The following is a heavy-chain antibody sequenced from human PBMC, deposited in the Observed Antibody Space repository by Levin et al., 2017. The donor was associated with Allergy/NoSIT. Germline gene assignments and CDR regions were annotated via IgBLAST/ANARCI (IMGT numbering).Heavy chain of an antibody. V-gene: IGHV3-30-3*01. CDR1: GFTFSRHA. CDR3: ARERLAAQPDAFDV. Sequence: GESLKISCAASGFTFSRHALHWVRQAPGKGLEWVSFISYDGSDKYYADSVKGRFSISRDNSKNTLYLQINSLRPDDTAVYYCARERLAAQPDAFDVWGHGTLVTVSS. CDR2: ISYDGSDK. J-gene: IGHJ3*01.